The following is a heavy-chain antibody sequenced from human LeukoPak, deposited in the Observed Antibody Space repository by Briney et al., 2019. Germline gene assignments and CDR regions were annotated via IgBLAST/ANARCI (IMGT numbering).Heavy chain of an antibody. CDR1: GFIFSSYW. J-gene: IGHJ4*02. D-gene: IGHD3-10*01. CDR2: INTDGSST. Sequence: GGSLRLSCAASGFIFSSYWMHWVRQAPGKGLVWVSRINTDGSSTSYADSVKGRFTISRDNAKNTLSLQMNSLRAEDTAVYYCARTYYPISYYFDYWGQGTLFTVSS. V-gene: IGHV3-74*01. CDR3: ARTYYPISYYFDY.